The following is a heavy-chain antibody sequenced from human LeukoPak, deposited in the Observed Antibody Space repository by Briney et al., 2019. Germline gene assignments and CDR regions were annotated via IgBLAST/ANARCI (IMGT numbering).Heavy chain of an antibody. Sequence: ASVKVSCKASGYTLTGYYMHWVRQAPRQGLEWMGWINPNSGDTNYAQKFQGRVTMTRDTSISTAYMELSRLRSDDTAVYYCARGSIVVVPAASVFDPWAREPWSPSPQ. D-gene: IGHD2-2*01. CDR2: INPNSGDT. J-gene: IGHJ5*02. CDR3: ARGSIVVVPAASVFDP. CDR1: GYTLTGYY. V-gene: IGHV1-2*02.